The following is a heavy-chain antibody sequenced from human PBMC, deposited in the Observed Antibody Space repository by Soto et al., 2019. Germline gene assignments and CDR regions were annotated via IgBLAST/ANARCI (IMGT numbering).Heavy chain of an antibody. J-gene: IGHJ4*02. CDR1: GYTFTSHD. D-gene: IGHD3-3*01. CDR3: SRGITMLGVVPG. CDR2: MNPNSGNT. V-gene: IGHV1-8*01. Sequence: QVQLVQSGAEVKKPGASVKVSCKASGYTFTSHDLTWVRQATGQGLVWIGWMNPNSGNTGYAQKFQGRVTMTRNTSVSTAYMELSSLRAEDKAVYYCSRGITMLGVVPGWGQGTLVTVSS.